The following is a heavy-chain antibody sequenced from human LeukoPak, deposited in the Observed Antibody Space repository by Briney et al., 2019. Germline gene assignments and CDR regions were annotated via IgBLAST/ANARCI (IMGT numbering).Heavy chain of an antibody. V-gene: IGHV1-2*02. Sequence: ASVKVSCKASGYTFTGYYMHWGRQAPGQGLEWMGWINPNSGGADYAQKFQGRVTITRHTSSSTAYTELSRLRSDDTAVYYCARDRLTRSPTPPHNWFDPWGQGTLVTVSS. CDR1: GYTFTGYY. CDR3: ARDRLTRSPTPPHNWFDP. CDR2: INPNSGGA. J-gene: IGHJ5*02. D-gene: IGHD1-14*01.